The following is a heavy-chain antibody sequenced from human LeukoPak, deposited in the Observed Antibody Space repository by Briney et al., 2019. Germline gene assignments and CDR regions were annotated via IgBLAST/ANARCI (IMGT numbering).Heavy chain of an antibody. CDR1: GFTFSTYA. J-gene: IGHJ6*03. D-gene: IGHD3-10*01. CDR2: ISGSGGST. V-gene: IGHV3-23*01. CDR3: AKDPRWGYGSGSYYYMDV. Sequence: GGSLRLSCAASGFTFSTYAMSWVRQAPGKGLEWVSAISGSGGSTYYADSVKGRFTISRDNSKNTLYLQMNSLRAEDTAVYYCAKDPRWGYGSGSYYYMDVWGKGTTVTVSS.